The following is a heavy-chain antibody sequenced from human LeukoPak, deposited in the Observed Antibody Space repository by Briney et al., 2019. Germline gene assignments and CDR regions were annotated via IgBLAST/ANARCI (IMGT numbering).Heavy chain of an antibody. CDR2: IFPSGSA. J-gene: IGHJ6*03. CDR1: GGSISSYY. V-gene: IGHV4-4*09. CDR3: ARRNHYFYYMDV. Sequence: SETLSLTCTVSGGSISSYYWSWIRQSPVKGLEWIGYIFPSGSALYNPSLESRVTTSLDTSENQFSLTLSSVTAADTAVYYCARRNHYFYYMDVWGKGTTVTVSS.